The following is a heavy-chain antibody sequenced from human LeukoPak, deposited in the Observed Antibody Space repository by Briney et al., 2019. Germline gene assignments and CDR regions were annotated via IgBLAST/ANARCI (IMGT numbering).Heavy chain of an antibody. CDR2: ISSSGSTI. CDR1: GFTFSSYE. D-gene: IGHD3-10*02. Sequence: GGSLRLSCEASGFTFSSYEMNWVRQAPGKGLEWVSYISSSGSTIYYADSVKGRFTISRDNAKNSLYLQMNSLRTEDTAVYYCAELGITMIGGVWGKGTTVTISS. CDR3: AELGITMIGGV. J-gene: IGHJ6*04. V-gene: IGHV3-48*03.